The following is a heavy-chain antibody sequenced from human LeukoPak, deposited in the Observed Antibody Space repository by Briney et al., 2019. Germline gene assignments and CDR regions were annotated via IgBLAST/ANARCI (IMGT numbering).Heavy chain of an antibody. Sequence: PSETLSLTCTVSGGSISSSSYYWGWIRQPPGKGLEWIGSIYYSGSTYYNPSLKSRVTISVDTSKNQFSLKLSSVTAADTAVYYCARDFNKYSYGLFFDYWGQGTLVTVSS. CDR1: GGSISSSSYY. CDR2: IYYSGST. CDR3: ARDFNKYSYGLFFDY. V-gene: IGHV4-39*07. J-gene: IGHJ4*02. D-gene: IGHD5-18*01.